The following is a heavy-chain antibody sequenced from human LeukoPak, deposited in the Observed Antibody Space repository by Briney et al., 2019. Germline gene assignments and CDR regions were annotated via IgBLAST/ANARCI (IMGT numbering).Heavy chain of an antibody. CDR1: GGSISSYY. J-gene: IGHJ4*02. D-gene: IGHD6-19*01. CDR2: IYYSGST. Sequence: SETLSLTCTVSGGSISSYYWSWIRQPPGKGLEWIGYIYYSGSTNYNPSLKSRVTISVDTSKNQFSLKLSSVTAADTAVYYCARPPLSPAVAGTWVRTFRDYWGQGTLVTVSS. V-gene: IGHV4-59*08. CDR3: ARPPLSPAVAGTWVRTFRDY.